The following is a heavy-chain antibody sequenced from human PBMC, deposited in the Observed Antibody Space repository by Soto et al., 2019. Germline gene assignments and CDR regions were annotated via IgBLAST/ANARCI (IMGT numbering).Heavy chain of an antibody. CDR3: ARGPSGWFGYDY. D-gene: IGHD6-19*01. V-gene: IGHV3-74*01. CDR2: INSGASTT. CDR1: GFTFSSSW. Sequence: GALRLSCAASGFTFSSSWMHWVRQAPGKGLVWVSRINSGASTTNYADSVKGRFTISRDNAKNTLYLQMDSLTAEDTAVYYCARGPSGWFGYDYWGQGTLVTVSS. J-gene: IGHJ4*02.